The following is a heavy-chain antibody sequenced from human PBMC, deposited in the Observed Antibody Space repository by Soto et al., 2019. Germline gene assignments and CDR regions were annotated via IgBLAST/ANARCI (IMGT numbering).Heavy chain of an antibody. CDR1: GFTFSIYA. CDR3: AKQQGPGTPYYYAMDV. J-gene: IGHJ6*02. V-gene: IGHV3-23*01. D-gene: IGHD1-1*01. CDR2: IRSSGDRT. Sequence: EVQLLESGGGLVQPGGSLRLSCAASGFTFSIYAMSCVRQAPGKGLEWVSVIRSSGDRTYYADSVKGRFTISRDNSKNTLYMQMNSLRAEDTAVYYCAKQQGPGTPYYYAMDVWGPGTTVTVSS.